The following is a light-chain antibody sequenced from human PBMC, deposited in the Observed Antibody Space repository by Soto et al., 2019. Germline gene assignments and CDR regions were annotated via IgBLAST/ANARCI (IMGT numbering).Light chain of an antibody. CDR2: AAS. CDR1: QSISSY. CDR3: QQSYSTPIT. J-gene: IGKJ5*01. V-gene: IGKV1-39*01. Sequence: TQSPGTLSLSPGETATLYCRASQSISSYLNWYQQKPGKAPKLLIYAASSLQSGVPSRFSGSGSGTDFTLTISSLQPEDFATYYCQQSYSTPITFGQGTRLEI.